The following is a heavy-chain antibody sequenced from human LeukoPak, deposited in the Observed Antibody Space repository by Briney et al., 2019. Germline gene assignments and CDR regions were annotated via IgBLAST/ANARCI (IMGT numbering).Heavy chain of an antibody. CDR3: AKDSLTDIDY. D-gene: IGHD3-9*01. CDR2: IRHDGTIK. CDR1: GFTFSIYG. Sequence: PGGSLRLSCTASGFTFSIYGMYWVRQAPGKGLEWVAFIRHDGTIKYYADSVKGRFTIPRDNSENTLYLQLNSLRAEDTAVYYCAKDSLTDIDYWGQGTLVTVSS. V-gene: IGHV3-30*02. J-gene: IGHJ4*02.